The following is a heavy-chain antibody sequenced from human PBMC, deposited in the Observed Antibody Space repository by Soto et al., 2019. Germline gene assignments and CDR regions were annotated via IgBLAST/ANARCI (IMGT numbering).Heavy chain of an antibody. V-gene: IGHV3-30*18. Sequence: GESLKISCAASGFTFSSYGMHWVRQAPGKGLEWVAVISYDGSNKYYADSVKGRFTISRDNSKNTLYLQMNSLRAEDTAVYYCAKDEKSYYDFWSGYYLSPGLPDYWGQGTLVTVSS. J-gene: IGHJ4*02. CDR1: GFTFSSYG. CDR2: ISYDGSNK. CDR3: AKDEKSYYDFWSGYYLSPGLPDY. D-gene: IGHD3-3*01.